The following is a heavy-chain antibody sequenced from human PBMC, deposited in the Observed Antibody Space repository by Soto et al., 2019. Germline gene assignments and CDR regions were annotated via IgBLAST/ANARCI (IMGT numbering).Heavy chain of an antibody. D-gene: IGHD4-4*01. V-gene: IGHV3-30-3*01. J-gene: IGHJ4*02. CDR2: ISYDGSNK. CDR3: ARDAYMTTVTYFDY. CDR1: GFTFSSYA. Sequence: PGGSLRLSCAASGFTFSSYAMHWVRQAPGKGLEWVAVISYDGSNKYYADSVKGRFTISRDNSKNTLYLQMNSLRAEDMAVYYCARDAYMTTVTYFDYWGQGTLVTV.